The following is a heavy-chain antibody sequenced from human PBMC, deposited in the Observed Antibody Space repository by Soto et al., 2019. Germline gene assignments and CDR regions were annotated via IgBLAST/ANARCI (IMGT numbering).Heavy chain of an antibody. CDR2: ISSSSSTI. CDR3: AICASAGGIPDAFDI. D-gene: IGHD6-13*01. CDR1: GFTFSSYS. J-gene: IGHJ3*02. Sequence: GGTLRLSCAASGFTFSSYSMNWVRQAPGKGLEWVSYISSSSSTIYYADSVKGRFTISRDNAKNSLYLQMNSLRAEDMAVYYCAICASAGGIPDAFDIWGQGPMVTVSS. V-gene: IGHV3-48*01.